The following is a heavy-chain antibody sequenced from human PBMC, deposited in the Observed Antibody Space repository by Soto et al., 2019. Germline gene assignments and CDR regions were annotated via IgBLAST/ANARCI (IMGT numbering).Heavy chain of an antibody. Sequence: GESLKISCKGSGYSFTSYWISWVRQMPGKGLEWMGRIDPSDSYTNYSPSFQGHVTISADKSISTAYLQWSSLQASDAAMYYCARLSGGAARSYYYYGMDVWGQGTEVTVSS. CDR2: IDPSDSYT. CDR1: GYSFTSYW. J-gene: IGHJ6*02. V-gene: IGHV5-10-1*01. D-gene: IGHD6-6*01. CDR3: ARLSGGAARSYYYYGMDV.